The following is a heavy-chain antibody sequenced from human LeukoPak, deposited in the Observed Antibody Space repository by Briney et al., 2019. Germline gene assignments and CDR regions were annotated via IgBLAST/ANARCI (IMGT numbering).Heavy chain of an antibody. V-gene: IGHV4-39*07. D-gene: IGHD2-2*01. CDR3: ARSIVVVPAPSFDI. J-gene: IGHJ3*02. CDR2: IYDSGST. Sequence: PSETLSLTCTVSGGSIRSSYYYWGWIRQPPGKGLEWIGSIYDSGSTYYNPSLKSRVTISVDKSKNQFSLKLSSVTAADTAVYYCARSIVVVPAPSFDIWGQGTMVTVSS. CDR1: GGSIRSSYYY.